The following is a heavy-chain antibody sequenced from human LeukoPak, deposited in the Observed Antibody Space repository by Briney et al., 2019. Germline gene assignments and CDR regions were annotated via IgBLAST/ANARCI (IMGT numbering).Heavy chain of an antibody. J-gene: IGHJ6*03. CDR3: ARGVGEYSSSWYGPYYYMDV. CDR1: GGSISSGGYY. D-gene: IGHD6-13*01. V-gene: IGHV4-31*03. CDR2: IYYSGST. Sequence: PSETLSLTCTVSGGSISSGGYYWSWIRQHPGKGLEWIGYIYYSGSTYYNPSLESRVTISVDTSKNQFSLKLSSVTAADTAVYYCARGVGEYSSSWYGPYYYMDVWGKGTTVTVSS.